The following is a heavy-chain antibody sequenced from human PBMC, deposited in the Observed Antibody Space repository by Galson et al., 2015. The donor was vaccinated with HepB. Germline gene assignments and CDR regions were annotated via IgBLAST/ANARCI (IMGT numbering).Heavy chain of an antibody. CDR1: GFIFNNYA. CDR2: ITRGGHT. J-gene: IGHJ4*02. CDR3: AKDGISGSAPGL. D-gene: IGHD1-26*01. Sequence: SLRLSCAASGFIFNNYAMSWVRQAPGKGLEWVSGITRGGHTYDVDSVKGRFTISRDNSKNTLYLQMNSLRAEDTAVYYCAKDGISGSAPGLGGQGTLVTVSS. V-gene: IGHV3-23*01.